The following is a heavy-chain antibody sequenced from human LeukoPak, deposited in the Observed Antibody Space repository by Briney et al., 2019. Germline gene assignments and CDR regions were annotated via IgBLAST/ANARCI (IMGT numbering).Heavy chain of an antibody. V-gene: IGHV3-23*01. CDR2: ISGSGGST. CDR1: GFTFDDYA. J-gene: IGHJ4*02. Sequence: GGSLRLSCAASGFTFDDYAMHWVRQAPGKGLEWVSAISGSGGSTYYADSVKGRFTISRDNSKNTLYLQMNSLRAEDTAVYYCAKSPTVVTPFDYWGQGTLVTVSS. D-gene: IGHD4-23*01. CDR3: AKSPTVVTPFDY.